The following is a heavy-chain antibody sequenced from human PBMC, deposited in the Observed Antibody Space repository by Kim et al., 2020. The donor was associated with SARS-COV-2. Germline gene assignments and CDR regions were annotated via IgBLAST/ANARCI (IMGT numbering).Heavy chain of an antibody. J-gene: IGHJ4*02. CDR3: AKERAHCSGGSCYSELHY. CDR1: GFTFSSYA. V-gene: IGHV3-23*01. Sequence: GGSLRLSCAASGFTFSSYAMSWVRQAPGKGLEWVSAISGSGGSTYYADSVKGRFTISRDNSKNTLYLQMNSLRAEDTAVYYCAKERAHCSGGSCYSELHYWGQGTLVTVSS. CDR2: ISGSGGST. D-gene: IGHD2-15*01.